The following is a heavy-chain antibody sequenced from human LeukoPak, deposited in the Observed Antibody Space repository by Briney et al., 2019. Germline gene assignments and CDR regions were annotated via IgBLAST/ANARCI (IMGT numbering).Heavy chain of an antibody. CDR1: GYSISSGYY. J-gene: IGHJ4*02. CDR3: ARRVSGYSSGWYDY. CDR2: IYYSGST. V-gene: IGHV4-38-2*02. D-gene: IGHD6-19*01. Sequence: SETLSLTCTVSGYSISSGYYWGWIRQPPGKGLEWIGYIYYSGSTNYNPSLKSRVTISVDTSKNQFSLKLSSVTAADTAVYYCARRVSGYSSGWYDYWGQGTLVTVSS.